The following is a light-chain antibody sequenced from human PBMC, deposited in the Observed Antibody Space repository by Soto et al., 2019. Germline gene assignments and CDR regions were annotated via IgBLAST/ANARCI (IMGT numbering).Light chain of an antibody. CDR3: QQYYRPWT. CDR2: CAS. CDR1: QSVLYSSNNKNY. V-gene: IGKV4-1*01. Sequence: DIVMTQSPDSLAVSLGERATINCKSSQSVLYSSNNKNYLAWYQQKPGQPHKLLIYCASTRESGVPDRFSGSGSGTDFTLTISSLQAEDVAVYYCQQYYRPWTFGQGTKVEIK. J-gene: IGKJ1*01.